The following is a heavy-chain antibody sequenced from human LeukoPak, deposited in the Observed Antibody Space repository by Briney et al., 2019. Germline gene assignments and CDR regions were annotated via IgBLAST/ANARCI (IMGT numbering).Heavy chain of an antibody. D-gene: IGHD5/OR15-5a*01. J-gene: IGHJ5*02. CDR2: IYHSGST. V-gene: IGHV4-4*02. CDR3: ARGLYSIYRQERRNRNWFDP. CDR1: GGSISSSNW. Sequence: PSETLSLTCAVSGGSISSSNWWSWVRQPPGKGLEWIGEIYHSGSTNYNPSLKSRVTISVDKSKNQFSLKLSSVTAADTAVYYCARGLYSIYRQERRNRNWFDPWGQGTLVTVSS.